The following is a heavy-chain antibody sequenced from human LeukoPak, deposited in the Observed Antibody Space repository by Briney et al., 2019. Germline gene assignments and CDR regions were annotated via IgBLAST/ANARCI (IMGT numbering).Heavy chain of an antibody. J-gene: IGHJ3*02. Sequence: ASVKVSCKVSGYTLSELSMHWVRQAPGKGLEWMGGFDVEDGETIYAQKFQGRVTMTEDTSTDTAYMELSSLRSEDTAVYYCATDLVFGFRAFDIWGQGTMVTVSS. CDR2: FDVEDGET. D-gene: IGHD3-3*01. V-gene: IGHV1-24*01. CDR3: ATDLVFGFRAFDI. CDR1: GYTLSELS.